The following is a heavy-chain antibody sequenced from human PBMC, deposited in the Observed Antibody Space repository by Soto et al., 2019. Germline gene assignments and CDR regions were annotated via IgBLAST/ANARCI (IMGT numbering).Heavy chain of an antibody. CDR3: AREELLLQKGIAVAGYFDY. CDR2: IIPILGIA. V-gene: IGHV1-69*04. D-gene: IGHD6-19*01. J-gene: IGHJ4*02. Sequence: ASVKVSCKASGGTFSSYTISWVRQAPGQGLEWMGRIIPILGIANYAQKFQGRVTITADKSTSTAYMELSSLRSEDTAVYYCAREELLLQKGIAVAGYFDYWGQGTLVTVSS. CDR1: GGTFSSYT.